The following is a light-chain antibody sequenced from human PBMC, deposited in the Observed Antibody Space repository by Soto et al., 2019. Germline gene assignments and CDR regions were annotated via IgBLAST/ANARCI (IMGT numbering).Light chain of an antibody. V-gene: IGKV1-39*01. CDR3: QQYGSSGT. CDR2: DAS. J-gene: IGKJ1*01. CDR1: QGISSY. Sequence: IQLTQSPSSLSASVGDRVTITCRASQGISSYLNWYQQKPGKAPKLLIYDASTLQSGVPSRFSGGGSGTDFTLTISRLEPEDFAVYYCQQYGSSGTFGQGTKVDIK.